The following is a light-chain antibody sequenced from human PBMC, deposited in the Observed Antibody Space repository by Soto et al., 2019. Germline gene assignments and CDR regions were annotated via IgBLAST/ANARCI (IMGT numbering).Light chain of an antibody. Sequence: QSALTQPASVSGSPGQSITISCTGTSSDVGGYNYVSWYQQHPDKAPKLMIYDVSNRPSGVSSRFSGSKSGNTASLTISGLQADDEADYYCSSYTSSSTRVFGTGTKLTVL. CDR3: SSYTSSSTRV. CDR1: SSDVGGYNY. V-gene: IGLV2-14*03. CDR2: DVS. J-gene: IGLJ1*01.